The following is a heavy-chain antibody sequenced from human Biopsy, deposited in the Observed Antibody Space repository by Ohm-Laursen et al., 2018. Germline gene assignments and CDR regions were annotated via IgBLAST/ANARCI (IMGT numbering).Heavy chain of an antibody. D-gene: IGHD3-22*01. CDR3: ASVVLGPTNDAFDL. CDR2: TYKGGNT. V-gene: IGHV4-4*07. CDR1: GASITSYY. Sequence: SETLSLTCTVSGASITSYYWSWIRQPAGKGLEWIGHTYKGGNTSHNPSLKSRVSMSVDTSKKQLSLRLRSVTAADTAMYYCASVVLGPTNDAFDLWGQGTMVVVSS. J-gene: IGHJ3*01.